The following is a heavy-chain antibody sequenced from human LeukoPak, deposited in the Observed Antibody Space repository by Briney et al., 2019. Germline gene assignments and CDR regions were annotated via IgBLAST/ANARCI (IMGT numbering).Heavy chain of an antibody. D-gene: IGHD3-22*01. J-gene: IGHJ4*02. Sequence: PGGSLRLSCAASGFTFSSYGMHWVRQAPGKGLEWVAVISYDGSNKYYADSVKGRFTISRDNSKNTLYLQMNSLRAEDTAVYYCAKDSANYYDSSGFIDYWGQGTLVTVSS. CDR3: AKDSANYYDSSGFIDY. CDR1: GFTFSSYG. V-gene: IGHV3-30*18. CDR2: ISYDGSNK.